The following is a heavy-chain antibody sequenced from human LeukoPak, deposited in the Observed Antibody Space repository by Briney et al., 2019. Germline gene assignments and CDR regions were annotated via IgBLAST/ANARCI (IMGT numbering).Heavy chain of an antibody. V-gene: IGHV1-18*01. CDR3: ARVANTIFVVVIRVDYYYYMDV. Sequence: GASVTVSHTASGYTFTIYGRSGVRQAPGQGVEGMGWISAYNGNTNYSQKLQGRVTMTTDTSTSTAYMELRSLRSDDTAVYYCARVANTIFVVVIRVDYYYYMDVWGKGTTVTVSS. CDR2: ISAYNGNT. CDR1: GYTFTIYG. D-gene: IGHD3-3*01. J-gene: IGHJ6*03.